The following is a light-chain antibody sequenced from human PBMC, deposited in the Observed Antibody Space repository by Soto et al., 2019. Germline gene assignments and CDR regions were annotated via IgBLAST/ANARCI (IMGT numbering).Light chain of an antibody. CDR1: SSNIGAGYD. CDR3: QSYDNSLSGSRV. CDR2: RNT. J-gene: IGLJ1*01. V-gene: IGLV1-40*01. Sequence: QPVLTQPPSVSGAPGQRVTISCTGSSSNIGAGYDVHWYQQLPGTAPKLLIFRNTNRPSGVPDRFSGSKSGTSASLAITGLQAEDEADYYCQSYDNSLSGSRVFGTGTKVTVL.